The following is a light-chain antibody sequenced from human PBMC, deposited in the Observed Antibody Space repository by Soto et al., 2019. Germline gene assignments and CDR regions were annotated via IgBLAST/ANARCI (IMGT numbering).Light chain of an antibody. V-gene: IGLV2-23*01. CDR1: SSDVGSYNL. CDR3: CSYAGSGTYV. J-gene: IGLJ1*01. CDR2: EGT. Sequence: QSALTQPASVSGSPGQSITISFTGTSSDVGSYNLVSWYQQHPGKAPKLLIYEGTQRPSGISNRFSGSKSGNTASLTISGLQAEDEADYYCCSYAGSGTYVFGNGTKLTVL.